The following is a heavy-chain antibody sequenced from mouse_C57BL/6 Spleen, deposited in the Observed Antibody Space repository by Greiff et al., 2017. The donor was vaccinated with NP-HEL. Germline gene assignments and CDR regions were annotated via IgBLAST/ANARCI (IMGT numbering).Heavy chain of an antibody. CDR1: GYTFTSYW. J-gene: IGHJ3*01. D-gene: IGHD2-4*01. CDR2: IHPNSGST. CDR3: ALYDYDPWFAY. Sequence: VQLQQPGAELVKPGASVKLSCKASGYTFTSYWMHWVKQRPGQGLEWIGMIHPNSGSTNYNEKFKSKATLTVDKSSSTAYMQLSSLTSEDSAVYYCALYDYDPWFAYWGQGTLVTVSA. V-gene: IGHV1-64*01.